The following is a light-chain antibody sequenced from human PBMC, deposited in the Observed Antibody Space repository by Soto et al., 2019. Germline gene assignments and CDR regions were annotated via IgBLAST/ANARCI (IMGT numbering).Light chain of an antibody. CDR3: QRYNNWPWT. CDR2: GAS. CDR1: QGISDT. V-gene: IGKV3-15*01. Sequence: EIVMTQSPATLSVSPGGRATLSCRASQGISDTLAWYQQKPGQAPRLLIHGASTRATGFPARFSGSGSGTDFTLTISSLQSEDFAVYYCQRYNNWPWTFGQGTKVDIK. J-gene: IGKJ1*01.